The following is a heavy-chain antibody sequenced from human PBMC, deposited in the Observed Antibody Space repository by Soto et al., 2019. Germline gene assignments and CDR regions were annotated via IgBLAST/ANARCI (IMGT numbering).Heavy chain of an antibody. CDR3: ARSTSEYIWSGPFDY. V-gene: IGHV2-5*02. J-gene: IGHJ4*02. D-gene: IGHD3-3*01. CDR1: GFSLKTIGVS. CDR2: TYWDDDQ. Sequence: QITLKESGPTLVRPTQTLTLTCSLSGFSLKTIGVSVGWIRQPPGKALVWLALTYWDDDQRYSPSLKTRPTVTKDTSKNQLVLAMTNMDPVDTGTYYCARSTSEYIWSGPFDYWGPGIVVTVSS.